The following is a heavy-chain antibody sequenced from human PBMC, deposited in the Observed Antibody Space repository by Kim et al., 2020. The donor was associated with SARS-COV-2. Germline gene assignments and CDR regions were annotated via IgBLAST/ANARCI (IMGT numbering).Heavy chain of an antibody. CDR1: GFTFSNYG. CDR3: AYPRQPDY. CDR2: ISGSGDTT. Sequence: GGSLRLSCAASGFTFSNYGMSWVRQAPGKGLEWVSGISGSGDTTTYADSVKGRFTISRDNSKNTLYLQMSSLRAEDTAIYYCAYPRQPDYWGQGTLVTVSS. J-gene: IGHJ4*02. D-gene: IGHD6-13*01. V-gene: IGHV3-23*01.